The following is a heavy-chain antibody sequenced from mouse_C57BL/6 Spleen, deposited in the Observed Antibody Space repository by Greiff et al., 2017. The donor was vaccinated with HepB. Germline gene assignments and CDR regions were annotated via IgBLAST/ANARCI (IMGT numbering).Heavy chain of an antibody. Sequence: VQLQQSGPELVKPGASVKIPCKASGYTFTDYNMDWVKQSHGKSLEWIGDINPNNGGTIYNQKFKGKATLTVDKSSSTAYMELRSLTSEDTAVYYCARRYYEYPFAYWGQGTLVTVSA. CDR3: ARRYYEYPFAY. CDR2: INPNNGGT. V-gene: IGHV1-18*01. D-gene: IGHD2-4*01. CDR1: GYTFTDYN. J-gene: IGHJ3*01.